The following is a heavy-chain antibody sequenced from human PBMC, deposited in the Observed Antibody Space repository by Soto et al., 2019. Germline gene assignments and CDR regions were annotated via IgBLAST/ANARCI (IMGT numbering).Heavy chain of an antibody. Sequence: VKVSCKASGGTFSSYAISWVRQAPGQGLEWMGGIIPIFGTANYAQKFQGRVTITADESTSTAYMELSSLRSEDTAVYYCARAFSPYYYDSSGYHNWFDPWGQGTLVTVSS. J-gene: IGHJ5*02. D-gene: IGHD3-22*01. CDR2: IIPIFGTA. V-gene: IGHV1-69*13. CDR3: ARAFSPYYYDSSGYHNWFDP. CDR1: GGTFSSYA.